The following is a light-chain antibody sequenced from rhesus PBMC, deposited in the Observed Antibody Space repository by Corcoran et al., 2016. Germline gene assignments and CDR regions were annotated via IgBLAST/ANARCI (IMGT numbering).Light chain of an antibody. Sequence: DIQMTQSPSSLSASVGDTVTITCRASQGISSYLNWFQQKPGKPPKLLIYAASSLESGVPSRFSGIGSGTEFTLPISSLQPKDFETYYCLQHNSYPYSFGQGTKVEIK. V-gene: IGKV1-28*02. CDR2: AAS. CDR3: LQHNSYPYS. J-gene: IGKJ2*01. CDR1: QGISSY.